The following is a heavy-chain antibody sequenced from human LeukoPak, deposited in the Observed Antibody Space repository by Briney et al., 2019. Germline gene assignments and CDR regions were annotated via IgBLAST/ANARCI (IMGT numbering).Heavy chain of an antibody. J-gene: IGHJ2*01. CDR3: ARDKGLAAAGHWYFDL. CDR1: GGSISSYY. Sequence: SETLSLTCTVSGGSISSYYWSWIRQSPGKGLEWIGYIYYSGSTNYNPSLKSRVTISGDTSKNQFSLKLSSVTAADTAVYYCARDKGLAAAGHWYFDLWGRGTLVTVSS. D-gene: IGHD6-13*01. V-gene: IGHV4-59*01. CDR2: IYYSGST.